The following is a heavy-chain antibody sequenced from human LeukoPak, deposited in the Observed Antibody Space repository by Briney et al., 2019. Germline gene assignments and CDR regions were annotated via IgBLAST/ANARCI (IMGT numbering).Heavy chain of an antibody. J-gene: IGHJ3*02. Sequence: GGSLRLSCAASGFTFSSYAMHWVRQAPGKGLEWVAVISYDGSNKYYADSVKGRFTISRDNSKNTLYLQMNSLRAEDTAVYYCARIPYSSRLTFDICGQGTMVTVSS. V-gene: IGHV3-30-3*01. CDR1: GFTFSSYA. D-gene: IGHD6-19*01. CDR3: ARIPYSSRLTFDI. CDR2: ISYDGSNK.